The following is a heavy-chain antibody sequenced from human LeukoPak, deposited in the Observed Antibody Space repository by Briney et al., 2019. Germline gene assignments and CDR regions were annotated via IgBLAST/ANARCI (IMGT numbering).Heavy chain of an antibody. Sequence: GGSLRLSCAASGFTFSYYSMNWVRQAPGRGLEFLANIRYDGTVKNYVDSVKGRFTISRDNPKNSLYLQMDSLRADDTAVYYCARDPDSSSFDYWGQGVLVTVSS. V-gene: IGHV3-7*01. CDR2: IRYDGTVK. CDR1: GFTFSYYS. J-gene: IGHJ4*02. CDR3: ARDPDSSSFDY. D-gene: IGHD6-13*01.